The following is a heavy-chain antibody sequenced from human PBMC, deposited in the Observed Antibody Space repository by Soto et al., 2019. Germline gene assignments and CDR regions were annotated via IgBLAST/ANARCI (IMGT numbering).Heavy chain of an antibody. V-gene: IGHV4-4*09. CDR3: ARGRSNGAFDS. CDR2: IYANGNT. Sequence: SETLSLTCTVSGGSISSYYWSWIRQSPGKGLEWIAYIYANGNTNHNPSLKRRVGISIDTSKSQFSLNLTSVTAADTAVYFCARGRSNGAFDSWGQGALVTVSS. D-gene: IGHD1-26*01. J-gene: IGHJ4*02. CDR1: GGSISSYY.